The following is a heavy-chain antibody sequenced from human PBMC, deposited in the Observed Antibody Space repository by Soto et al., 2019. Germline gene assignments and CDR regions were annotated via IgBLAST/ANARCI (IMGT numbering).Heavy chain of an antibody. V-gene: IGHV3-33*01. CDR3: ARDPVSDSSSWFFDY. D-gene: IGHD6-13*01. J-gene: IGHJ4*02. CDR1: GFTLSIYG. CDR2: IWYDGSNK. Sequence: PGWCLRLSCAASGFTLSIYGMDGVRQAPGKGLEWVAVIWYDGSNKYYADSVKGRFTISRDNSKNTLYLQMNSLRAEDTAVYYCARDPVSDSSSWFFDYWGQGTLVTVSS.